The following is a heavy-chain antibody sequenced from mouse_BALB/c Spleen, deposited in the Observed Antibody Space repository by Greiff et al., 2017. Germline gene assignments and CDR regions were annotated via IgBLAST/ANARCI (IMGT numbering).Heavy chain of an antibody. CDR3: ARSDPAWFAY. CDR1: GYSITSDYA. Sequence: EVQLQQSGPGLVKPSQSLSLTCTVTGYSITSDYAWNWIRQFPGNKLEWMGYISYSGSTSYNPSLKSRISITRDTSKNQFFLQLNSVTTEDTATYYCARSDPAWFAYWGQGTLVTVSA. CDR2: ISYSGST. J-gene: IGHJ3*01. V-gene: IGHV3-2*02.